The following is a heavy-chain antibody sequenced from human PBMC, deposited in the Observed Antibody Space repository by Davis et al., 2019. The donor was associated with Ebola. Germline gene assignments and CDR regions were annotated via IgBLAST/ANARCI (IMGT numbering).Heavy chain of an antibody. D-gene: IGHD4-17*01. J-gene: IGHJ4*02. V-gene: IGHV1-69*13. CDR3: ARGWDGDYGYFDY. CDR1: GGTFSTYA. Sequence: SVKVSCKASGGTFSTYAISWVRQAPGHGLEWMGGIIPIFGTANYAQKFQGRVTITADESTSTAYMELSSLRSEDTAVYYCARGWDGDYGYFDYWGQGTLVTVSS. CDR2: IIPIFGTA.